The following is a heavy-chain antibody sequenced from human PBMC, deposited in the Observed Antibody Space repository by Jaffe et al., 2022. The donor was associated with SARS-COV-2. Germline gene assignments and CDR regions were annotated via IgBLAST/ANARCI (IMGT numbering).Heavy chain of an antibody. J-gene: IGHJ4*02. V-gene: IGHV3-30*04. CDR2: TSIDGSNK. CDR3: ARAGASPYFDS. CDR1: GFTFRFYA. Sequence: QVQLVESGGGVVQPGRSLRLSCAASGFTFRFYAMNWVRQAPGKGLEWVAQTSIDGSNKFYADSVKGRFTISRDNSKNTLYLQVNTLSDEDTAVYYCARAGASPYFDSWGQGTLVTVSS.